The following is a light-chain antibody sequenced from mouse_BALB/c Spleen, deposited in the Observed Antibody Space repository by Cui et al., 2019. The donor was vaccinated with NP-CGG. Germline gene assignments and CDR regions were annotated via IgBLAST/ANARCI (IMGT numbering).Light chain of an antibody. V-gene: IGLV1*01. J-gene: IGLJ1*01. CDR2: GTN. CDR3: ALWYSNHWV. Sequence: QAVVTQESALTTSPGETVTLTCRSSTGAVTTSNFASWVQEKPDHLFNGLIGGTNNRAPGVPARFSGSLIGDKAALTITGAQTEDEAIYFCALWYSNHWVFGGGTKLTVL. CDR1: TGAVTTSNF.